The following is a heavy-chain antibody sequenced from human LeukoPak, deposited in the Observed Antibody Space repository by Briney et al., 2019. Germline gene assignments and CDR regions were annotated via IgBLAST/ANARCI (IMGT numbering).Heavy chain of an antibody. Sequence: GGSLRLSCAASGFTFSSYSMNWVRPAPGKGLEWVSSISSSSSYIYYADSVKGRFTISRDNAKNSLYLQMNSLRAEDTAVYYCARVGGGNSMARAFDIWGQGTMVTVS. J-gene: IGHJ3*02. CDR3: ARVGGGNSMARAFDI. D-gene: IGHD4-23*01. CDR1: GFTFSSYS. V-gene: IGHV3-21*01. CDR2: ISSSSSYI.